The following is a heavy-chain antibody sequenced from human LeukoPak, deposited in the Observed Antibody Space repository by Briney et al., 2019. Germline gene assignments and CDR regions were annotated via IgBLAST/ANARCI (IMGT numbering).Heavy chain of an antibody. CDR1: GGSISTSSYY. D-gene: IGHD6-19*01. V-gene: IGHV4-39*07. CDR3: ARGSRAVAPSDQEMDDY. CDR2: IYYNGST. Sequence: SETLSLTCTVSGGSISTSSYYWGWIRQPPGKGLQWIGSIYYNGSTYYNPSLKSRVTISVDTSKNQFSLKLSSVTAADTAVYYCARGSRAVAPSDQEMDDYWGQGTLVTVSS. J-gene: IGHJ4*02.